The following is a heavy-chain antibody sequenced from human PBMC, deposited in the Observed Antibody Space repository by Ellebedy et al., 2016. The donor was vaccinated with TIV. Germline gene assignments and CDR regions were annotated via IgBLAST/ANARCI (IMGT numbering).Heavy chain of an antibody. CDR1: GFTFSNYA. CDR3: AKDDRWLYSPIDI. J-gene: IGHJ3*02. Sequence: PGGSLRLSCEASGFTFSNYAMSRVRQAQGKGLAWVSAISGSGGSTYYADSVKGRFTISRDNSENTLYLQIHSLRAEETAGDYCAKDDRWLYSPIDIWGQGTMVTVSS. CDR2: ISGSGGST. V-gene: IGHV3-23*01. D-gene: IGHD3-22*01.